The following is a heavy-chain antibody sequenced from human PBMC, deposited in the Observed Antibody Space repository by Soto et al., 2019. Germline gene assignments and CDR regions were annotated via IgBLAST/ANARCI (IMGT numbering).Heavy chain of an antibody. CDR2: ISDDGTNK. V-gene: IGHV3-30-3*01. CDR3: ARDGSSRGLWLGPDY. J-gene: IGHJ4*02. D-gene: IGHD5-18*01. CDR1: GFTFSGYA. Sequence: GGSLRLSCAASGFTFSGYAMHCVRQAPGKGLQWVAVISDDGTNKHYADSVRGRFTISRDNSKNTLYLQMDSLRPEDAAFYYCARDGSSRGLWLGPDYWGQGTQVTVS.